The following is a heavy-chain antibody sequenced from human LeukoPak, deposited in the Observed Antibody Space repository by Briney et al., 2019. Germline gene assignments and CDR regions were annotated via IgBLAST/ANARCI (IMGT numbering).Heavy chain of an antibody. J-gene: IGHJ3*02. D-gene: IGHD3-16*01. CDR3: AKGGPGGAFDI. CDR1: GFTFDDYA. V-gene: IGHV3-9*01. Sequence: GGSLRLSCAASGFTFDDYAMHWVRQAPGKGLEWVSGISWNSGSIGYADSVKGRFTISRDNAKNSLYLQMNSLRAEDTALYYCAKGGPGGAFDIWGQGTMVTVSS. CDR2: ISWNSGSI.